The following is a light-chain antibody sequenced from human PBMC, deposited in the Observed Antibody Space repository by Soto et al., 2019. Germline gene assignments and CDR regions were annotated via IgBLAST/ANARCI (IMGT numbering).Light chain of an antibody. V-gene: IGLV3-21*04. J-gene: IGLJ2*01. CDR2: YDS. CDR1: NIGSKS. CDR3: QVWDSSSDHVV. Sequence: SYELTQPPSVSVAPGKTARITCGGNNIGSKSVHWYQQKPGQAPVLVIYYDSDRPSGIPERFSGSNSGNTATLTIRRVEAGDEADYYCQVWDSSSDHVVFGGGTKQTVL.